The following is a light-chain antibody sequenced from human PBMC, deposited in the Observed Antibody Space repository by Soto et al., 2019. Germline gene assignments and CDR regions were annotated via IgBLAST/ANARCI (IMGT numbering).Light chain of an antibody. V-gene: IGKV3-20*01. Sequence: ELVLTPSPGTLSLSPVERATLSCRASQTVNNNYLAWYQQKPGQAPRLLIYGASSRATGIPDRFSGSGSGTDFTLTISRLEPEDFAVYYCQQYGSSWWTFGQGTKVDIK. J-gene: IGKJ1*01. CDR3: QQYGSSWWT. CDR2: GAS. CDR1: QTVNNNY.